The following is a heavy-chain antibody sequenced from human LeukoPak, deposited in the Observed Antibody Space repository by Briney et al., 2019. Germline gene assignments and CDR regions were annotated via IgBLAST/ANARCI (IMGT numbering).Heavy chain of an antibody. CDR1: GFVSKNHP. CDR3: ARDGGSAIPDY. J-gene: IGHJ4*02. CDR2: ISGDGNAT. Sequence: GGSLRLSCAGTGFVSKNHPMHWVRQAPGKALQFVSVISGDGNATYYADSVKGRFIVSRDNFKRTLYLQMGSLRIEDMAVYYCARDGGSAIPDYRGPGTLVTVSS. D-gene: IGHD2-2*02. V-gene: IGHV3-64*02.